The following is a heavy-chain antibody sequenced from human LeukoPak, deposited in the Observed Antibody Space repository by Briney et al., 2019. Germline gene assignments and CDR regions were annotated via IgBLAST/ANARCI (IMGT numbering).Heavy chain of an antibody. V-gene: IGHV3-7*03. CDR3: ARNNAMDV. CDR2: VNRDGSET. CDR1: GFALSSHW. J-gene: IGHJ6*02. Sequence: GGSLRLSCAASGFALSSHWMTWVRQVPGRGPEWVANVNRDGSETYYLDSVKGRFTISKDNAKNSLYLQMNNLRAEDTALYHCARNNAMDVWGQGTTVIVSS. D-gene: IGHD2-8*01.